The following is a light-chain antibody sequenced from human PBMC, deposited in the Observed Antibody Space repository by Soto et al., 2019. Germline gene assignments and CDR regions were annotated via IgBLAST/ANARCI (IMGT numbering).Light chain of an antibody. J-gene: IGLJ2*01. CDR1: SSNIGRGYD. CDR2: GNS. CDR3: QSYDSSLSAL. Sequence: QSVLTQPPSVSGAPGQRVTISCTGSSSNIGRGYDVHWYQQLPGTAPKLLIYGNSNRPSGVPDRFSGSKSGTSASLAITGLQAEDEADYYCQSYDSSLSALFGGGTKLTVL. V-gene: IGLV1-40*01.